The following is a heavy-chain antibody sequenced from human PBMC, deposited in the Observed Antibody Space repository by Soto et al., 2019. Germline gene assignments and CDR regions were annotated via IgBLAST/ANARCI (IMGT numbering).Heavy chain of an antibody. J-gene: IGHJ4*02. Sequence: PSETLSLTCTVSGGSISSYYWSWIRQPPGKGLEWIGYIYYSGSTNYNPSLKSRVTISVDTSKNQFSLKLSSVTAADTAVYYCARSGPVSGYSYAEWGQGTLVTVSS. CDR2: IYYSGST. D-gene: IGHD5-18*01. CDR1: GGSISSYY. V-gene: IGHV4-59*01. CDR3: ARSGPVSGYSYAE.